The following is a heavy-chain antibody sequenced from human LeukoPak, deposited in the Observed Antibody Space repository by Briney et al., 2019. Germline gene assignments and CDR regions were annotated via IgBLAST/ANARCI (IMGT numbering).Heavy chain of an antibody. Sequence: GGSLRLSCAASGFTFSTYAMSWVRQAPGKGLEWVSTISSSGGSTYYADSVRGRFTISGDNSKNTLYLQMNGLRAEDTAVYYCARGDYGDYVNWFDPWGQGTLVTVSS. CDR2: ISSSGGST. CDR1: GFTFSTYA. D-gene: IGHD4-17*01. CDR3: ARGDYGDYVNWFDP. J-gene: IGHJ5*02. V-gene: IGHV3-23*01.